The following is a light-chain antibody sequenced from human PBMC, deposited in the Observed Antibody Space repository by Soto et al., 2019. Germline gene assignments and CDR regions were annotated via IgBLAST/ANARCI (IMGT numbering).Light chain of an antibody. J-gene: IGKJ2*01. CDR2: AAS. CDR3: QKYNSAPYT. CDR1: QGISNY. Sequence: DIQMTQSPSSLSASVGDRVTITCRARQGISNYLAWYQQKPGKVPKLLIYAASTLQSGVPSRFSGSGSETDFTLPISSLQPEDVATYYCQKYNSAPYTFGEGTKLEIK. V-gene: IGKV1-27*01.